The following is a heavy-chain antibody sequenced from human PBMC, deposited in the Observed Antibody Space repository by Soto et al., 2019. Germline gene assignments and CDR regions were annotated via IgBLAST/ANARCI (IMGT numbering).Heavy chain of an antibody. J-gene: IGHJ4*02. CDR3: ARDVVRSTAGDS. CDR1: GGSFSTSS. D-gene: IGHD2-15*01. CDR2: IIPIFSRT. V-gene: IGHV1-69*01. Sequence: QVQLVQSGTEVKEPGSSVKVSCKASGGSFSTSSFVWVRQGPGQGLEWMGGIIPIFSRTNLAQTFQGRVTFSADESTRTTYMELRSLTSEDTAIYYCARDVVRSTAGDSWGQGTLVTVSS.